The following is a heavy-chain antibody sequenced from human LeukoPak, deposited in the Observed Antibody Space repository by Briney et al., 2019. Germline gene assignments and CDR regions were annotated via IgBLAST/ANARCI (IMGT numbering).Heavy chain of an antibody. CDR3: AKSVEHTNYRKFHD. CDR1: GFIFSNYA. V-gene: IGHV3-23*01. Sequence: GGSLRLSCAASGFIFSNYAMSWVRQAPGKGPEWVSGISGGGGGTYYADSVKGRFTISRANSKNTLYLQMKSLRVDDTAVYYCAKSVEHTNYRKFHDWGQGTLVTVSS. D-gene: IGHD4-11*01. CDR2: ISGGGGGT. J-gene: IGHJ4*02.